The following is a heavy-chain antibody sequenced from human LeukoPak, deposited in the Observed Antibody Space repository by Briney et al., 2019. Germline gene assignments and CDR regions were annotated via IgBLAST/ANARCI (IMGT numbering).Heavy chain of an antibody. CDR2: IYYNGIT. Sequence: SETLSLTCTVPVGSISNYSWSWVRQPPGKGLEWIGHIYYNGITNYIPSLNTPSLMSRVTMSVDTSKNQFSLKLSSVTAADTAVYYCARDRPATENSYFDLWGRGTLVTVSS. D-gene: IGHD1-26*01. CDR1: VGSISNYS. CDR3: ARDRPATENSYFDL. V-gene: IGHV4-59*01. J-gene: IGHJ2*01.